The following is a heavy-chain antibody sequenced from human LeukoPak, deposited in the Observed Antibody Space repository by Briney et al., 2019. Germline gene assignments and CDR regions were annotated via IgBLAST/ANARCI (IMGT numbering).Heavy chain of an antibody. CDR1: GFTFSSYS. D-gene: IGHD2-8*01. Sequence: GGSLRLSCAASGFTFSSYSMNWVRQAAGKGLEWVSYIIRSGSSSTIYYADSVKGRFTISRDNAKNSLYLQMNSLRAEDTSVYYCARVLGGVGWFDPWGQGTLVTVSS. V-gene: IGHV3-48*01. J-gene: IGHJ5*02. CDR2: IIRSGSSSTI. CDR3: ARVLGGVGWFDP.